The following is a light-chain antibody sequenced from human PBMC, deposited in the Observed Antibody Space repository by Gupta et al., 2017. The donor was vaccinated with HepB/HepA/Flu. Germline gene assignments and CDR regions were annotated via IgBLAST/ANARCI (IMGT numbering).Light chain of an antibody. J-gene: IGLJ2*01. CDR3: CSYAGNSLMI. CDR2: EVN. CDR1: NSDIGSYDL. V-gene: IGLV2-23*02. Sequence: QSALTQPASVSASPGQAIAISCTGTNSDIGSYDLVSWYQQHPGKAPKLIIYEVNKRPSGISDLFSASKSGKVASLTISGLQAEDEAHYYCCSYAGNSLMIFGGGTKVTAL.